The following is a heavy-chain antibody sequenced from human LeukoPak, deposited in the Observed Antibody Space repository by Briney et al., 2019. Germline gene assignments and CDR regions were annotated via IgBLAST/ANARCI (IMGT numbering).Heavy chain of an antibody. CDR2: ISGNDGST. J-gene: IGHJ4*02. Sequence: GGSLRLSCAVSGFTFSTYAMSWVRQAPGKGLEWVSTISGNDGSTYYADSVKGRFTISRDNSKNTLYLQMSSLRAEDTAVYYCAKLSGDCTSAGCYPYWGQGTRVTVSS. V-gene: IGHV3-23*01. CDR3: AKLSGDCTSAGCYPY. CDR1: GFTFSTYA. D-gene: IGHD2-2*01.